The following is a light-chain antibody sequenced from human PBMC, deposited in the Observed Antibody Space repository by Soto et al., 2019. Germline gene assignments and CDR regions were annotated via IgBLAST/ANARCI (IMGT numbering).Light chain of an antibody. V-gene: IGKV3-20*01. CDR3: QHDNSLLT. Sequence: EIVLTQSPGTLSLSPGERATLSCRASQSVNSIYFAWYQQKPGQPPRLLIYATSSRAAGIPDRFIGSGSGTDFTLSISRLEPADFAVYYCQHDNSLLTFGPGTKVDIK. CDR1: QSVNSIY. J-gene: IGKJ3*01. CDR2: ATS.